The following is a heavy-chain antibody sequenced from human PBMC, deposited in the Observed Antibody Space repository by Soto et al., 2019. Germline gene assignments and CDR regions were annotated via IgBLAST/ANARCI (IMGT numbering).Heavy chain of an antibody. J-gene: IGHJ4*01. V-gene: IGHV3-74*01. D-gene: IGHD3-10*01. CDR1: GFTFSTSW. CDR3: ARGPTGWFGYDY. CDR2: IKSDASTT. Sequence: EVQLVESGGGLVQPGGSLRLSCAASGFTFSTSWMHWVRQAAGKGLVWVARIKSDASTTNYDDSMKGRFTISRDNAKNTLYLQMDSLTVEDTAVYYCARGPTGWFGYDYWGHGTLVTVSS.